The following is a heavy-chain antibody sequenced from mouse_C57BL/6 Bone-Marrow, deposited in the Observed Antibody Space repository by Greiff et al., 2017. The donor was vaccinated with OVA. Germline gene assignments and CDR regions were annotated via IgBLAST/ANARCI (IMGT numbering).Heavy chain of an antibody. Sequence: VQLQQSGAELVRPGASVKLSCTASGFNIKDDYMHWVKQRPEQGLEWIGWTDPENGDTEYASKFQGMATITSYTSSNTASLQLSSLTSADTAVYYCTSYGNFDYWGQGTTLTVSS. CDR3: TSYGNFDY. J-gene: IGHJ2*01. V-gene: IGHV14-4*01. CDR2: TDPENGDT. CDR1: GFNIKDDY. D-gene: IGHD2-1*01.